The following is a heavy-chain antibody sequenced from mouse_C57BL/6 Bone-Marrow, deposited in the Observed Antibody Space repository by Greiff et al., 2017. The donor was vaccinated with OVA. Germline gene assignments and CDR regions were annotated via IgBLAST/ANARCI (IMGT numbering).Heavy chain of an antibody. CDR1: GFTFSSYA. CDR3: ASYGQFAY. D-gene: IGHD1-2*01. CDR2: ISDGGSYT. Sequence: EVQRVESGGGLVKPGGSLKLSCAASGFTFSSYAMSWVRQTPEKRLEWVATISDGGSYTYYPDNVKGRFTISRDNAKNNLYLQMSHLKSEDTAMYYCASYGQFAYWGQGTLVTVSA. J-gene: IGHJ3*01. V-gene: IGHV5-4*01.